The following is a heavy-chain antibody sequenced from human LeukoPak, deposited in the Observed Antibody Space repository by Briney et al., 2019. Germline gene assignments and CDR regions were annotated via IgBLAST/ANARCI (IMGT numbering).Heavy chain of an antibody. Sequence: ASVKVSCKASGYTFTGYYMHWVRQAPGQGLEWMGWINPNSGGTNYAQKFQGWVTMTRDTSISTAYMELSRLRSDATAVYYCARVRLSYGDYGDAFDIWGQGTMVTVSS. V-gene: IGHV1-2*04. J-gene: IGHJ3*02. CDR1: GYTFTGYY. CDR3: ARVRLSYGDYGDAFDI. D-gene: IGHD4-17*01. CDR2: INPNSGGT.